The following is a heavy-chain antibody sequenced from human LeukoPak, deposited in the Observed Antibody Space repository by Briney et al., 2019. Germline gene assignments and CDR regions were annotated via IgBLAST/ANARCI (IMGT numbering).Heavy chain of an antibody. CDR3: AKYYYVSSDYLYYFDN. V-gene: IGHV3-11*01. D-gene: IGHD3-22*01. CDR2: ISSSGSTI. Sequence: GGSLRLSCAASGFTFSDYYMSWIRQAPGKGLEWVSYISSSGSTIYYADSVKGRFTISRDNAKNSLYLQMNSLRVEDTAVYYCAKYYYVSSDYLYYFDNWGQGALVTVSS. J-gene: IGHJ4*02. CDR1: GFTFSDYY.